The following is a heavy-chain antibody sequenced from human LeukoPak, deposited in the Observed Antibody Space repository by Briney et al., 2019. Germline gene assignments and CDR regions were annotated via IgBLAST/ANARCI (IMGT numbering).Heavy chain of an antibody. CDR2: ISGSGGST. J-gene: IGHJ4*02. V-gene: IGHV3-23*01. D-gene: IGHD5-18*01. CDR3: AKVDLDTAMVTAFDY. CDR1: GFTFSSYA. Sequence: PGGSLRLSCAASGFTFSSYAMSWVRQAPGKGLEWVSAISGSGGSTYYADSVKGRFTISRDNSKNTLYLQMNSLRAENTAVYYCAKVDLDTAMVTAFDYWGQGTLVTVSS.